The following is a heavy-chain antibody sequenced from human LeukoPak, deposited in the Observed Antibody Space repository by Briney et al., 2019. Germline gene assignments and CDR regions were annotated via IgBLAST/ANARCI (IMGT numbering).Heavy chain of an antibody. Sequence: ASVRVSCKAPGYTFTSNYIHWVRQAPGQGLEWMGMIYPRDGSTSYAQKFQGRVTVTRDTSTSTVHMELSGLRSEDTAVYCCARDQEGFDYWGQGTLVTVSS. J-gene: IGHJ4*02. V-gene: IGHV1-46*01. CDR1: GYTFTSNY. CDR3: ARDQEGFDY. CDR2: IYPRDGST.